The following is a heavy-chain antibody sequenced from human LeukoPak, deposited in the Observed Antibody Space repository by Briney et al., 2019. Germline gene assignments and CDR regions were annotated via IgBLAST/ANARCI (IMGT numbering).Heavy chain of an antibody. J-gene: IGHJ6*02. Sequence: GGSLRLSCAASGFTFSSYARSWVRQAPGKGLEWVSSISSSSSYIYYADSVKGRFTISRDNAKNSLYLQMNSLRAEDTAVYYCARGTPLGYCSSTSCYYYYYYGMDVWGQGTTVTVSS. D-gene: IGHD2-2*01. CDR3: ARGTPLGYCSSTSCYYYYYYGMDV. CDR1: GFTFSSYA. CDR2: ISSSSSYI. V-gene: IGHV3-21*01.